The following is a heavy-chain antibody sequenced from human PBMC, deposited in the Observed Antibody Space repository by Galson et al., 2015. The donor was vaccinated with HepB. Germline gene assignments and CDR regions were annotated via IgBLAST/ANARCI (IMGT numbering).Heavy chain of an antibody. CDR2: ISSSGNNI. CDR3: ARDASPTTDAWYYFDY. J-gene: IGHJ4*02. D-gene: IGHD1-1*01. V-gene: IGHV3-48*02. CDR1: GFTFGSHS. Sequence: SLRLSCAASGFTFGSHSMNWVRQAPGKGLEWIAYISSSGNNIYYADSVKGRFSISRDNANNALYLQMDSLGDDDAAVYYCARDASPTTDAWYYFDYWGQGTLVTVSS.